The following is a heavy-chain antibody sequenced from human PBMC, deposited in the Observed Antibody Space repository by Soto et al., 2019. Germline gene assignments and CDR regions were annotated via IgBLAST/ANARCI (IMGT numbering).Heavy chain of an antibody. CDR1: GYTFTSYY. V-gene: IGHV1-46*03. CDR3: ARSLRWLSTSHAEYFQH. CDR2: INPSGGST. Sequence: ASVKVSCKASGYTFTSYYMHWVRQAPGQGLEWMGIINPSGGSTSYAQKFQGRVTMTRDTSTSTVYMELSSLRSEDTAVYYCARSLRWLSTSHAEYFQHWGQGTLVTVSS. J-gene: IGHJ1*01. D-gene: IGHD6-19*01.